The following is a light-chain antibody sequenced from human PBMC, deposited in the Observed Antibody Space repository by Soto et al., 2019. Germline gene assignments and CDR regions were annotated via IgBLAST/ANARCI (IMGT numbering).Light chain of an antibody. CDR2: EGS. CDR3: CSYAGSSTPYV. Sequence: QSVLTQPASVSGSPGQSITISCTGTSSDVGSYNLVSWYQQHPGKAPKLMIYEGSKRPSGVSNRFSGSKSGNTASLTISGXXXXDEADYYCCSYAGSSTPYVFGTGTKLTVL. CDR1: SSDVGSYNL. V-gene: IGLV2-23*01. J-gene: IGLJ1*01.